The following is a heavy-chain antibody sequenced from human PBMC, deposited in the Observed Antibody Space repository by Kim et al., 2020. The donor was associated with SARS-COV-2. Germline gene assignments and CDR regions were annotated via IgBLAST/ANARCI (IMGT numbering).Heavy chain of an antibody. CDR2: WKSGRI. CDR3: AKSNY. J-gene: IGHJ4*02. V-gene: IGHV3-9*01. Sequence: WKSGRIGLGDSVKGRFTISRGNAKNSLYLEMNSLRAEDTALYYCAKSNYWGQGTLVTVSS.